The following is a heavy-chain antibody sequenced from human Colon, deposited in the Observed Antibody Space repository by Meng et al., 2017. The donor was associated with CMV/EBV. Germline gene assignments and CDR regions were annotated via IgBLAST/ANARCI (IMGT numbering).Heavy chain of an antibody. V-gene: IGHV1-18*04. CDR2: IYPYNGNT. J-gene: IGHJ5*02. Sequence: GYTFTSYLITWVRQAPGQGLEWMGWIYPYNGNTNYAQKLQGRVTMTTDTSTSTVYMELRGLRSDDTAVYYCARAVTSGTYYANWFDPWGQGTLVTVSS. D-gene: IGHD1-26*01. CDR1: GYTFTSYL. CDR3: ARAVTSGTYYANWFDP.